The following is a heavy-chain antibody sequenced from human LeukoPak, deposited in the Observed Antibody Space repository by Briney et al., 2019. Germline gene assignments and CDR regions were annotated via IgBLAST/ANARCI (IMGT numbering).Heavy chain of an antibody. CDR1: GGSISSSSYY. CDR2: IYYSGST. CDR3: ATYCSSTSCYPYDAFDI. D-gene: IGHD2-2*01. J-gene: IGHJ3*02. V-gene: IGHV4-39*01. Sequence: PSETLSLTCTVSGGSISSSSYYWGWIRQPPGKGLEWIGSIYYSGSTYYNPSLKSRVTISVDTSKNQFSLKLSSVTAADAAVYYCATYCSSTSCYPYDAFDIWGQGTMVTVSS.